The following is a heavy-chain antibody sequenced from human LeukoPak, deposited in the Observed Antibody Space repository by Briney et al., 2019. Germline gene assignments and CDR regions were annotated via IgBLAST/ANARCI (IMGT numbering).Heavy chain of an antibody. CDR3: ARFKGPEGFDY. J-gene: IGHJ4*02. CDR2: ISSSSSTI. CDR1: GFTFSSYA. V-gene: IGHV3-48*01. Sequence: GGSLRLSCAASGFTFSSYAMSWVRQAPGKGLEWVSYISSSSSTIYYADSVKGRFTISRDNAKNSLYLQMNSLRAEDTAVYYCARFKGPEGFDYWGQGTLVTVSS.